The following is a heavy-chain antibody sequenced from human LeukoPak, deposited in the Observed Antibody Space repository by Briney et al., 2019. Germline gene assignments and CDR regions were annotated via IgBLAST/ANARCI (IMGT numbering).Heavy chain of an antibody. V-gene: IGHV3-53*01. CDR3: ARTHSGYDPLDY. J-gene: IGHJ4*02. D-gene: IGHD5-12*01. CDR2: IYSGGST. CDR1: GFTVGSNY. Sequence: GGSLRLSCAASGFTVGSNYMSWVRQAPGKGLEWVSVIYSGGSTYYADSVKGRFTISRDNSKNTLYLQMNSLRAEDTAVYYCARTHSGYDPLDYWGQGTLVTVSS.